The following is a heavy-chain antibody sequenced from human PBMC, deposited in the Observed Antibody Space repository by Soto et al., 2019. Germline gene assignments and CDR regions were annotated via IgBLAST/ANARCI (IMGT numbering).Heavy chain of an antibody. J-gene: IGHJ5*02. D-gene: IGHD2-21*01. CDR1: GGAFSSTNYY. CDR3: ALSQRAYSYASDS. V-gene: IGHV4-39*06. Sequence: SETLSLTCTVSGGAFSSTNYYWGWIRQPPGKGLEWIGSISYSGKIYYNPSLKSRLTITLDSSKNQVVLSMTNMDPVDTATYYCALSQRAYSYASDSWSPGTLVTVSS. CDR2: ISYSGKI.